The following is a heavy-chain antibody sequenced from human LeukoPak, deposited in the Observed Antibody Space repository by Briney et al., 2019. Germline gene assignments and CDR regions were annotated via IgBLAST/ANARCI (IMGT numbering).Heavy chain of an antibody. J-gene: IGHJ4*02. V-gene: IGHV3-23*01. CDR2: VSGSGDAT. CDR1: GPTFSNNG. D-gene: IGHD1-14*01. Sequence: PGGSLRLSCAASGPTFSNNGMGWVRQAAGKGLEWVSTVSGSGDATHYADSVKGRFTISRDNSKNTLYLQMNSLTAEDTAVYFCAKDTGGPHFYDYWGQGTLVTVSS. CDR3: AKDTGGPHFYDY.